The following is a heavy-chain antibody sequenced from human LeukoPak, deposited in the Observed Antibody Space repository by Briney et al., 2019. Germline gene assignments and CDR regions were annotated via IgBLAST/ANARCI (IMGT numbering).Heavy chain of an antibody. CDR2: IKQDGSEK. D-gene: IGHD3-10*01. V-gene: IGHV3-7*03. CDR1: GFTFSSYW. CDR3: AREPELGYWYFDL. J-gene: IGHJ2*01. Sequence: GGSLRLSCAASGFTFSSYWMSWVRQAPGKGLEWVANIKQDGSEKYYADSVKGRFTISRDNSKNMLYLQMNSLRAEDTAVYYCAREPELGYWYFDLWGRGTLVTVSS.